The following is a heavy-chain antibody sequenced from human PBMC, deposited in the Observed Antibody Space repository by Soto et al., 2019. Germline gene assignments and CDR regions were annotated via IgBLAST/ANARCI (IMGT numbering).Heavy chain of an antibody. CDR1: GYSFTSYW. J-gene: IGHJ6*02. Sequence: PGESLKISCKGFGYSFTSYWINWVRQMPGKGLEWMGRLDPSDSHANYSPSFQGHVTISADKSMNTAYLQWNSLKASDTATYYCARTYDYIWGSQSYAGGLDVCGQGTTVTVS. D-gene: IGHD3-16*01. CDR2: LDPSDSHA. V-gene: IGHV5-10-1*01. CDR3: ARTYDYIWGSQSYAGGLDV.